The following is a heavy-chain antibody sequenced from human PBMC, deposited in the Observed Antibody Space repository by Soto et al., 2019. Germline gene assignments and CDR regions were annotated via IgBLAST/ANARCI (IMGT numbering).Heavy chain of an antibody. Sequence: SETLSLTCTVSGGSISSGDYYWSWIRQPPGKGLEWTGYIYYSGSTYYNPSLKSRVTISVDTSKNQFSLKLSSVTAADTAVYYCASGRWLQRNWVFDYWGQGTLVTVSS. CDR2: IYYSGST. D-gene: IGHD5-18*01. CDR3: ASGRWLQRNWVFDY. V-gene: IGHV4-30-4*01. J-gene: IGHJ4*02. CDR1: GGSISSGDYY.